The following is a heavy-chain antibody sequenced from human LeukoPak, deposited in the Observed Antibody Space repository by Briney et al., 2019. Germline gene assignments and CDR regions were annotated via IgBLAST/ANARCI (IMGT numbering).Heavy chain of an antibody. D-gene: IGHD2-21*02. Sequence: PGGSLRLSCAASGFTFSSYAMHWVRQAPGKGLEWVAVISYDGSNKYYADSVKGRFTISRDNSKDTLFLQMHSLGPGDTAVYYCVREDTPATANYWGQGTLVTISS. J-gene: IGHJ4*02. V-gene: IGHV3-30*04. CDR1: GFTFSSYA. CDR2: ISYDGSNK. CDR3: VREDTPATANY.